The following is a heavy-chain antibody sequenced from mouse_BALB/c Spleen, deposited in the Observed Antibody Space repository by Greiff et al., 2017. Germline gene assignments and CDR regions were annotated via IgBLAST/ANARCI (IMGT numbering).Heavy chain of an antibody. V-gene: IGHV1-54*03. CDR2: INPGSGGT. CDR3: ARDGNAMDY. J-gene: IGHJ4*01. CDR1: GYAFTNYL. D-gene: IGHD2-1*01. Sequence: QVQLQQSGAELVRPGTSVKVSCKASGYAFTNYLIEWVKQRPGQGLEWIGVINPGSGGTNYNEKFKGKATLTADKSSSTAYMQLSSLTSDDSAVYFCARDGNAMDYWGQGTSVTVSS.